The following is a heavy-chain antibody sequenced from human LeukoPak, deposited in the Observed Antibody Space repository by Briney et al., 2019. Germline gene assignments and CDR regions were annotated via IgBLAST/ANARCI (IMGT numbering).Heavy chain of an antibody. Sequence: GGSLRLSCAASGFTFSSYGMHWVRQAPGKGLEWVAFIRYDGSNKYYADSVKGRFTISRDNSKNTLYLQMNSLRAEDTAVYYCAKGEEWELLPNWFDPWGQGTLVTVSS. CDR3: AKGEEWELLPNWFDP. D-gene: IGHD1-26*01. J-gene: IGHJ5*02. CDR2: IRYDGSNK. CDR1: GFTFSSYG. V-gene: IGHV3-30*02.